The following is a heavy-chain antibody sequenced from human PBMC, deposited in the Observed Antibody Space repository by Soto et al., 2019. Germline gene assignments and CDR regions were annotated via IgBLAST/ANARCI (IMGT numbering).Heavy chain of an antibody. Sequence: SETLSLTCTVSGGSISSGGYYWSWIRQHPGKGLEWIGYIYYSGSTYYNPSLKSRVTISVDTSKNQISLQLNSVTPEDTAVYYCARAPTAVSGTWYFDYWGQGTPVTVSS. D-gene: IGHD6-19*01. CDR1: GGSISSGGYY. V-gene: IGHV4-31*03. CDR3: ARAPTAVSGTWYFDY. CDR2: IYYSGST. J-gene: IGHJ4*02.